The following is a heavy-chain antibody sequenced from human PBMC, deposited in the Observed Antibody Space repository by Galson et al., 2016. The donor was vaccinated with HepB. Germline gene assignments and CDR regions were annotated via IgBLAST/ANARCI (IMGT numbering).Heavy chain of an antibody. Sequence: SLRLSCAASGFTFSSFGMSWVRQAPGKGLEWVSGISGSGGATYYADSVKGRFIISRDSSKNTLYLRMNSLRVEDTAVYHCATLGDSSGSYYGVFDDWGQGTLVTVSS. CDR1: GFTFSSFG. CDR3: ATLGDSSGSYYGVFDD. V-gene: IGHV3-23*01. CDR2: ISGSGGAT. J-gene: IGHJ4*02. D-gene: IGHD3-22*01.